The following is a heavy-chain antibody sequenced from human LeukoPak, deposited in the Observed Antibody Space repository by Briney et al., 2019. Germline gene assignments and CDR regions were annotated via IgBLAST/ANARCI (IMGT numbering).Heavy chain of an antibody. J-gene: IGHJ5*02. CDR3: ARDKEIAVGKNWFDP. D-gene: IGHD6-19*01. Sequence: ASVKVSCKASGYTFTGYYMHWVRQAPGQGLEWMGWINPNSGGTNYAQKFQGRVTMTRDTSISTAYMELSRLRSDDTAVYYCARDKEIAVGKNWFDPWGQGTLVTVSS. V-gene: IGHV1-2*02. CDR1: GYTFTGYY. CDR2: INPNSGGT.